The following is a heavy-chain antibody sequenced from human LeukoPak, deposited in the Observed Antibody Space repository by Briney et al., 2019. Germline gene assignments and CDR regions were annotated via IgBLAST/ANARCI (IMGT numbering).Heavy chain of an antibody. Sequence: GGSLRLSCAASGFTFSYYNMNWVRQAPGRGLEWVSYISSSTSTIHYVDSVKGRFTISRDNAKNSVYLQMNSLRADDTAVYYCARSTMTASYYYMDVWGKGTTVTVSS. CDR1: GFTFSYYN. D-gene: IGHD2-21*02. CDR2: ISSSTSTI. CDR3: ARSTMTASYYYMDV. J-gene: IGHJ6*03. V-gene: IGHV3-48*01.